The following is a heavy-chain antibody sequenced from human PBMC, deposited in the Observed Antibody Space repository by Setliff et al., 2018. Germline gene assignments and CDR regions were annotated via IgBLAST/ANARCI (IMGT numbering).Heavy chain of an antibody. CDR2: VHYSGNT. V-gene: IGHV4-39*07. Sequence: KPSETLSLTCTVSGGSISSSSYYWGWIRQPPGKGLEWIGCVHYSGNTYYSPSLKSRVTMFVDTSKNQFSLMLYSVTAADTAIYYCARYDSSGYSENYYSDYWGQGTQVTVSS. CDR3: ARYDSSGYSENYYSDY. J-gene: IGHJ4*02. CDR1: GGSISSSSYY. D-gene: IGHD3-22*01.